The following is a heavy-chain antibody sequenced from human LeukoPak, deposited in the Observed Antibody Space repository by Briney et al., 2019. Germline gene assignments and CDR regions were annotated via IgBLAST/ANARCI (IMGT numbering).Heavy chain of an antibody. V-gene: IGHV3-23*01. CDR2: ISDSGSRT. J-gene: IGHJ4*02. D-gene: IGHD3-3*02. CDR3: VKDSYDTSI. Sequence: GGSLRLSCAASGFTFSSYAMSWVRQAPGKGLEWVSAISDSGSRTFYAGSVKGRFTISRDNSKNTLYLQMNSLRAADTAVYYCVKDSYDTSIWGQGTLVTVSS. CDR1: GFTFSSYA.